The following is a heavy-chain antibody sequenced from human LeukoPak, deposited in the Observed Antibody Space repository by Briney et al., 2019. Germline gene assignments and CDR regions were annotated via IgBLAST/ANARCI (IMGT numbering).Heavy chain of an antibody. CDR3: ASHAITTSRTWFDP. V-gene: IGHV4-39*01. J-gene: IGHJ5*02. CDR2: ISYSGGT. D-gene: IGHD2-2*01. Sequence: SETLSLTCTVSGGSISSSTYYGGWIRQPPGKGLEWIGSISYSGGTYYNPSLRSRVTISVDTSNNQFSLQLSSVTAADTAVYYCASHAITTSRTWFDPWGQGTLVTVSS. CDR1: GGSISSSTYY.